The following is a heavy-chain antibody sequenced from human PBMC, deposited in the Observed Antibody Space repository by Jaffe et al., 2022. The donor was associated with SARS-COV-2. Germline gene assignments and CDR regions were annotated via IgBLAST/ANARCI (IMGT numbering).Heavy chain of an antibody. CDR1: GFTFSSYG. V-gene: IGHV3-33*01. Sequence: QVQLVESGGGVVQPGRSLRLSCAASGFTFSSYGMHWVRQAPGKGLEWVAVIWYDGSNKYYADSVKGRFTISRDNSKNTLYLQMNSLRAEDTAVYYCARDRYCSGGSCYDNYYYGMDVWGQGTTVTVSS. D-gene: IGHD2-15*01. J-gene: IGHJ6*02. CDR2: IWYDGSNK. CDR3: ARDRYCSGGSCYDNYYYGMDV.